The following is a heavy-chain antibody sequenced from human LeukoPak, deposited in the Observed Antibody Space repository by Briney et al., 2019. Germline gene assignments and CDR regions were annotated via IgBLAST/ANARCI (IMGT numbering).Heavy chain of an antibody. Sequence: PSETLSLTCAVYGGSFSGYYWSWIRQPPGKGLEWIGEINHSGSTNYNPSLKSRVTISVDTSKNQFSLKLSSVTAADTAVYYCARVSYGGNEIDYWGQGTLVTVSS. V-gene: IGHV4-34*01. J-gene: IGHJ4*02. D-gene: IGHD4-23*01. CDR2: INHSGST. CDR1: GGSFSGYY. CDR3: ARVSYGGNEIDY.